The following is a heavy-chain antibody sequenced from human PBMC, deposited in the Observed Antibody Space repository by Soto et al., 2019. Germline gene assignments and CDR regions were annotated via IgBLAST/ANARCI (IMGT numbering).Heavy chain of an antibody. Sequence: SETLSLTCSLSGGSINSSDHFWGWIRQTPGKGLEWIGSVYYTETTYYNPSLKSPVTISVETSRNTFSLKVNPVTAADTGIYYCARQRVLSTNMFITSFDPWGQGTLVTVSS. CDR3: ARQRVLSTNMFITSFDP. CDR1: GGSINSSDHF. V-gene: IGHV4-39*01. J-gene: IGHJ5*02. D-gene: IGHD3-10*02. CDR2: VYYTETT.